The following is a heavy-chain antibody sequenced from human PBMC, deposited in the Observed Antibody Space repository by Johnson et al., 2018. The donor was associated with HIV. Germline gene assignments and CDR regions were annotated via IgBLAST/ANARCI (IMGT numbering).Heavy chain of an antibody. J-gene: IGHJ3*02. D-gene: IGHD3-22*01. CDR1: GFTVSSNY. CDR3: ARGSRYTYDNDDAHLLHAFDI. Sequence: QVQLVESGGGVVQPGTSLRLSCAASGFTVSSNYMGWIRQAPGKGLEWVSYISSSGTTIYSADSVQGRFTTSRDNAKKSLSLQMNSLRAEDMAVYYCARGSRYTYDNDDAHLLHAFDIWGQGTMVTVSS. V-gene: IGHV3-11*04. CDR2: ISSSGTTI.